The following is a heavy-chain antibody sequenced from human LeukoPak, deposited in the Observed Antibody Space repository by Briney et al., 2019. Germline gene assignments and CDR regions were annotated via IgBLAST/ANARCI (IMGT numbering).Heavy chain of an antibody. CDR2: IYYSGST. CDR3: ARVGWELLGPFDH. V-gene: IGHV4-59*01. CDR1: CLSINSYY. Sequence: SETLSLTCSLSCLSINSYYWSWLRQPPPKGVEGVGYIYYSGSTNYNPSLKSRVTISVDTSKNQFSLKLSSVTAADTAVYYCARVGWELLGPFDHWGQGTLVTVSS. J-gene: IGHJ4*02. D-gene: IGHD1-26*01.